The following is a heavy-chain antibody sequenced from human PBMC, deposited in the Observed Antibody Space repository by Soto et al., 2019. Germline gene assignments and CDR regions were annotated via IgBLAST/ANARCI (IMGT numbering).Heavy chain of an antibody. CDR2: IWYDGSNK. CDR3: ARDLSSGLSYYGMDV. Sequence: GGSLRLSCAASGFTFSSYGMHWVRQAPGKGLEWVAVIWYDGSNKYYADSVKGRFTISRDNSKNTLYLQMNSLRAEDTAVYYCARDLSSGLSYYGMDVWGQWTTVSVS. V-gene: IGHV3-33*01. D-gene: IGHD6-19*01. CDR1: GFTFSSYG. J-gene: IGHJ6*02.